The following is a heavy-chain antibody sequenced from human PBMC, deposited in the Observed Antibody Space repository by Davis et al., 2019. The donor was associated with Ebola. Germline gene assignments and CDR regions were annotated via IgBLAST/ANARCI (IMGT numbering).Heavy chain of an antibody. CDR1: GGSFSGYY. J-gene: IGHJ6*02. CDR2: INHSGST. D-gene: IGHD3-3*01. CDR3: ARRAFTIFGVVDGMDV. V-gene: IGHV4-34*01. Sequence: GSLRLPCAVYGGSFSGYYWSWIRQPPGKGLEWIGEINHSGSTNYNPSLKSRVTISVDTSKNQFSLKLSSVTAADTAVYYCARRAFTIFGVVDGMDVWGQGTTVTVSS.